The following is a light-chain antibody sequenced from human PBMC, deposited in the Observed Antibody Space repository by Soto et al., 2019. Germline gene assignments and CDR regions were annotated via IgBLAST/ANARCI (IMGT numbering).Light chain of an antibody. Sequence: DIQMTQSPSTLSASVGDRVTITCRASQSISNWLAWYQQKPGNALKFLIFDASNLASGVPSRFSGSGSGTEFTLTIGSLQPDDFATYYCQQYDSYPVTFGQGTKLEIK. CDR2: DAS. V-gene: IGKV1-5*01. J-gene: IGKJ2*01. CDR1: QSISNW. CDR3: QQYDSYPVT.